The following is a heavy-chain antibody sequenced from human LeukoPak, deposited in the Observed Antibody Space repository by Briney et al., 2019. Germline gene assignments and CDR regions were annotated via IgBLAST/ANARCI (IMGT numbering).Heavy chain of an antibody. D-gene: IGHD6-6*01. CDR2: ISSDGSNK. CDR1: GFTFDDYA. CDR3: ARMGYSSSGYYYYGMDV. Sequence: GRSLRLSCAASGFTFDDYAMHWVRQAPGKGLEWVAVISSDGSNKYYADSVKGRFTISRDNSKNTLYLQMNRLRAEDTAVYYCARMGYSSSGYYYYGMDVWGQGTTVTVSS. V-gene: IGHV3-30-3*01. J-gene: IGHJ6*02.